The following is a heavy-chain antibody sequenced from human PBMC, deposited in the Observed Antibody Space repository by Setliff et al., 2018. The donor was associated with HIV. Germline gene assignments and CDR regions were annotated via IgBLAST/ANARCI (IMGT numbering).Heavy chain of an antibody. CDR2: IYYSGST. V-gene: IGHV4-39*01. CDR3: ARWGAVAGTFDY. D-gene: IGHD6-19*01. CDR1: GFTFRKYY. Sequence: SETLSLTCTVSGFTFRKYYMAWVRQAPGKGLEWIGSIYYSGSTYYNPSLKSRVTISVDTSKNQFSLKLSSVTAADTAVYYCARWGAVAGTFDYWGQGTLVTVSS. J-gene: IGHJ4*02.